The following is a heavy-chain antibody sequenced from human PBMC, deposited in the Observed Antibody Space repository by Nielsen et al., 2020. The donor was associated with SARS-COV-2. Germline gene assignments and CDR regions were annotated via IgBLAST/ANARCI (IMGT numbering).Heavy chain of an antibody. CDR1: GFTFSSYG. CDR2: ISYDGSNK. D-gene: IGHD6-6*01. J-gene: IGHJ5*02. V-gene: IGHV3-30*18. Sequence: GESLKISCAASGFTFSSYGMHWVRQAPGKGLEWVAVISYDGSNKYYADSVKGRFTISRDNSKNTLYLQMNSLRAEDTAVYYCAKDRDSSSSGAPSWGQGTLVTVSS. CDR3: AKDRDSSSSGAPS.